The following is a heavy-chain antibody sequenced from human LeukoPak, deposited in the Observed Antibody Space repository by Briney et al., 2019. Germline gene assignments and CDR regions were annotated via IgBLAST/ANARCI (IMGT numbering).Heavy chain of an antibody. D-gene: IGHD1-7*01. CDR2: IKQDGSEK. Sequence: GGSLRLSCAASGFTFSSYWMSWVRQAPGKGLEWVANIKQDGSEKYYVDSVKGRFTISRDNAKNSLYLQMNRLRAEETAVYYCARGITGTTDYYYYYYYMDVWGKGTMVTVSS. J-gene: IGHJ6*03. CDR1: GFTFSSYW. V-gene: IGHV3-7*01. CDR3: ARGITGTTDYYYYYYYMDV.